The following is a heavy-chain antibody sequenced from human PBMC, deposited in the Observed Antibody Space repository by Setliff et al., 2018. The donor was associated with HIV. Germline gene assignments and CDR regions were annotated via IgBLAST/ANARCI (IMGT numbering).Heavy chain of an antibody. J-gene: IGHJ6*02. CDR3: ARDVEHMMDV. V-gene: IGHV1-18*01. Sequence: ASVKVSCKASGDTFSSYAISWVRQAPGQGLEWMGWISAYSGETSYAQRLQGRVTMTTDTSTSTAYMELRRLTFDDTAVYYCARDVEHMMDVWGQGTTVTVSS. CDR2: ISAYSGET. CDR1: GDTFSSYA.